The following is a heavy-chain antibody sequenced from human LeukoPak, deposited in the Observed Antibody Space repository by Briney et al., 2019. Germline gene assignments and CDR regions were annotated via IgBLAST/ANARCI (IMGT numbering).Heavy chain of an antibody. CDR2: IYYSGST. CDR3: ARSSSRPYYFDY. Sequence: PSETLSLTCTVSGDSVSRYYWSWIRQPPGKGLEWIGYIYYSGSTNNNPSLKSRVTISVDTSKNQFSLKLSSVTAADTAVYYCARSSSRPYYFDYWGQGTLVTVSS. J-gene: IGHJ4*02. D-gene: IGHD6-13*01. CDR1: GDSVSRYY. V-gene: IGHV4-59*02.